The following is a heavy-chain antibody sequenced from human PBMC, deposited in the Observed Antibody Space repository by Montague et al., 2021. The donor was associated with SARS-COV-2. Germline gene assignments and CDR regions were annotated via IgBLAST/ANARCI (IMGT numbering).Heavy chain of an antibody. CDR2: VYTSGST. Sequence: TLSLTCTVSGGSVATGDYFWNWIRQPAGKGLEWIGRVYTSGSTTSILPLNSLLTISPATSKNRISLNLSSVTATATAGYYCVRSSGGSYPGLFDSWGQGTLVTVSS. CDR3: VRSSGGSYPGLFDS. V-gene: IGHV4-61*02. J-gene: IGHJ4*02. D-gene: IGHD1-26*01. CDR1: GGSVATGDYF.